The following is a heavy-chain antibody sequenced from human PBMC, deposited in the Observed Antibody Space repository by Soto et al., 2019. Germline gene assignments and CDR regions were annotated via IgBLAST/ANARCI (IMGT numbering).Heavy chain of an antibody. Sequence: PGRSLRLSCAASGFTFSTYAMSWARQAPGKGLQWVSAISASGGSTYYADSVKGRFTISRDNFKNTLYLQMNSLRADDTAVYYWGKDRVVSTFCGQGSLDPGSS. CDR2: ISASGGST. J-gene: IGHJ4*02. CDR1: GFTFSTYA. CDR3: GKDRVVSTF. D-gene: IGHD2-15*01. V-gene: IGHV3-23*01.